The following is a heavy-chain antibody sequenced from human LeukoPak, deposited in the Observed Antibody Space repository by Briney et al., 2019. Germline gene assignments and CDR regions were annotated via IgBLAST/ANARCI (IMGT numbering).Heavy chain of an antibody. CDR2: IRSSGDST. D-gene: IGHD3-22*01. J-gene: IGHJ4*02. V-gene: IGHV3-23*01. CDR3: ANSYYYDSSGYLPWGY. CDR1: GFTFSSYG. Sequence: GGTLRLSCAASGFTFSSYGMSWVRQAPGKGLEWVSGIRSSGDSTYYADSVKGRLTISRDNSKNTLYLQMNSLRAEDTAVYYCANSYYYDSSGYLPWGYWGQGTLVTVSS.